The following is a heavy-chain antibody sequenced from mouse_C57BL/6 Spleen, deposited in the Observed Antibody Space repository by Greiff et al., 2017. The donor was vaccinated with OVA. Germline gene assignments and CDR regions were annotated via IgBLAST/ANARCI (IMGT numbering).Heavy chain of an antibody. D-gene: IGHD2-4*01. Sequence: EVQVVESGGDLVKPGGSLKLSCAASGFTFSSYGMSWVRQTPDKRLEWVATISSGGSYTYYPDSVKGRFTISRDNAKNTLYLQMSSLKSEDTAMYYCARHAPLYYDPEVGYFDYWGQGTTLTVSS. CDR1: GFTFSSYG. CDR3: ARHAPLYYDPEVGYFDY. J-gene: IGHJ2*01. V-gene: IGHV5-6*01. CDR2: ISSGGSYT.